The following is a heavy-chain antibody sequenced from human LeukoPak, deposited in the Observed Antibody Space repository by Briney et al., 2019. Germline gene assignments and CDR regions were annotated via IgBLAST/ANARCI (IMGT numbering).Heavy chain of an antibody. CDR3: AGEHSSSWRRGFDY. CDR2: IKPDGRQK. D-gene: IGHD6-13*01. J-gene: IGHJ4*02. CDR1: GFTFSANW. V-gene: IGHV3-7*03. Sequence: PGGSLRLSCAASGFTFSANWISWVRRAPEKGLEWVANIKPDGRQKYYVDSVNGRFTISRDNAKNTLYLQMNSLRAEDTAVYYCAGEHSSSWRRGFDYWGQGTLVTVSS.